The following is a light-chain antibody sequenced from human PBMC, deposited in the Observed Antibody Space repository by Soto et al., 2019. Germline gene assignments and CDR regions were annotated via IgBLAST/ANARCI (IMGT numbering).Light chain of an antibody. CDR2: DNN. V-gene: IGLV1-51*01. Sequence: QAVVTQPPSVSAAPGQKVTISCSGSSSNIGNNYVYWFQQLPGTAPKLLIYDNNKRPSGTPDRFSGSKSGTSATLGITGLQTGDEADYYCETWDSSLSAVVFGGGTKVTVL. J-gene: IGLJ2*01. CDR3: ETWDSSLSAVV. CDR1: SSNIGNNY.